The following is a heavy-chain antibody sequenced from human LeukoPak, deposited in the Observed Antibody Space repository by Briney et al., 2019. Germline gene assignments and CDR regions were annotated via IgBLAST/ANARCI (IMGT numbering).Heavy chain of an antibody. CDR1: GGSISSSSYY. D-gene: IGHD2/OR15-2a*01. V-gene: IGHV4-39*07. Sequence: SETLSLTCTVSGGSISSSSYYWGWIRQPPGKGLEWIGSIHHSGSTYYNPSLKSRVTISGDTSKNQFSLKVSSVTAADTAVYYCARAFYGPNFDYWGQGTLVTVSS. CDR3: ARAFYGPNFDY. CDR2: IHHSGST. J-gene: IGHJ4*02.